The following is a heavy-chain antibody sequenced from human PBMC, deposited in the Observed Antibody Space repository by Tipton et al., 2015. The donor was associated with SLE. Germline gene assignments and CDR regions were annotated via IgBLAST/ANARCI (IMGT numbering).Heavy chain of an antibody. Sequence: GLVKPSQTLSLTCTVSGGSISTSGYYWSWIRQHPGKGLEWIGYIYYSGNTYYNPSLKSRVSISMDTSKEEFSLKLSSVTAADTAVYYCARATEYYYDSWGLASDIWGQGTMITVSS. CDR2: IYYSGNT. CDR3: ARATEYYYDSWGLASDI. D-gene: IGHD3-22*01. V-gene: IGHV4-31*03. CDR1: GGSISTSGYY. J-gene: IGHJ3*02.